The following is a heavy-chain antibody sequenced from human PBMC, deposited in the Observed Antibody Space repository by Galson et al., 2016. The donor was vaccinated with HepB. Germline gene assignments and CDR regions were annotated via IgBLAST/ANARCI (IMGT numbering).Heavy chain of an antibody. J-gene: IGHJ3*02. V-gene: IGHV3-7*01. D-gene: IGHD2-21*01. CDR1: GFTFSSYW. CDR3: ASFRLWWSANEAFDI. Sequence: SLRLSCAASGFTFSSYWMSWVRQAPGKGLEWVANINQDGSETYYVDSVKGRFTISSDNAKNSLYLQINSLRAEDTAVYYCASFRLWWSANEAFDIGGQGTMVTVSA. CDR2: INQDGSET.